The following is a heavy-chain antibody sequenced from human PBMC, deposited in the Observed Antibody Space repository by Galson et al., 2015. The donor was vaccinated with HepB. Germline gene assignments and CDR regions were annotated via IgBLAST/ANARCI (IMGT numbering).Heavy chain of an antibody. Sequence: PALVKPTQTLTLTCTFSGFSLSTSGVGVGWIRQPPGKALEWLALIYWDDDKRYSPSLKSRLTITKDTSKNQVVLTMTNMDPVDTATYYCAHRLPTYGGETQFDYWGQGTLVTVSS. CDR2: IYWDDDK. V-gene: IGHV2-5*02. CDR3: AHRLPTYGGETQFDY. CDR1: GFSLSTSGVG. J-gene: IGHJ4*02. D-gene: IGHD4-23*01.